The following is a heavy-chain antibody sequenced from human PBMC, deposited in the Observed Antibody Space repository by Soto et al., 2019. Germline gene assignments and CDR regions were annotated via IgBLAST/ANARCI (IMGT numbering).Heavy chain of an antibody. J-gene: IGHJ5*02. CDR3: ARDQWFDP. CDR1: GGSISSYY. Sequence: PSETLSLTCTVSGGSISSYYWSWIRQPPGKGLEWIGYIYYSGSTNYNPSLKSRVTISVDTSKNQFSLKLSSVTAADTAVYYCARDQWFDPWGQGTLVTVSS. CDR2: IYYSGST. V-gene: IGHV4-59*01.